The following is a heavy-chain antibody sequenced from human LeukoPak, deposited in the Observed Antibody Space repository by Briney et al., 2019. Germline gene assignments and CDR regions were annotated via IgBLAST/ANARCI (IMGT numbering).Heavy chain of an antibody. Sequence: PSETLSLTCAVSGYSISSGYYWGWIRQPPGKGLEWIGSIYHSGSTYYNPSLKSRVTISVDTSKNQFSLKLISVTAADTAVYYCARXXLGVVVXAAXXXXPWXQ. CDR1: GYSISSGYY. CDR3: ARXXLGVVVXAAXXXXP. V-gene: IGHV4-38-2*01. J-gene: IGHJ5*02. D-gene: IGHD2-2*01. CDR2: IYHSGST.